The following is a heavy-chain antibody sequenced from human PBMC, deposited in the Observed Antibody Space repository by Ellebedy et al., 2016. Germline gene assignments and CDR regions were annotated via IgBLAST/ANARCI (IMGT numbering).Heavy chain of an antibody. CDR1: GFTFSSYA. CDR2: ISGSGGST. Sequence: GGSLRLXXAASGFTFSSYAMSWVRQAPGKGLEWVSAISGSGGSTYYADSVKGRFTISRDNSKNTLYLQMNSLRAEDTAVYYCAKGGGGSSRGDYWGQGTLVTVSS. J-gene: IGHJ4*02. CDR3: AKGGGGSSRGDY. D-gene: IGHD6-6*01. V-gene: IGHV3-23*01.